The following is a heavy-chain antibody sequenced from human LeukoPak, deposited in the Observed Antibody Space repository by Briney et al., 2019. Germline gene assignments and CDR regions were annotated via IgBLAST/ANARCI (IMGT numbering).Heavy chain of an antibody. J-gene: IGHJ4*02. Sequence: GGSLRLSCAASGFTFSSYAMSWVRQVPGKGLEWVSAISGSGGSTYYADSVKGRFTISRDNSKTTLYLQMNSLRAEDTAVYYCAKGDWNYFDYWGQGTLVTVSS. CDR2: ISGSGGST. CDR3: AKGDWNYFDY. V-gene: IGHV3-23*01. D-gene: IGHD3/OR15-3a*01. CDR1: GFTFSSYA.